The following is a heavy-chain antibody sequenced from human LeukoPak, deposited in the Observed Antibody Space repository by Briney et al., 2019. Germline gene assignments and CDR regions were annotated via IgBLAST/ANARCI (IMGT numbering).Heavy chain of an antibody. V-gene: IGHV3-20*04. J-gene: IGHJ4*02. CDR1: GFTFDNYA. D-gene: IGHD1-26*01. CDR2: VNWNGDDT. Sequence: GGSLRLSCAASGFTFDNYAMGWVRQAPGKGLEWIAGVNWNGDDTGYADSVKGRFTISRDNAKNSLYLQLNSLRAEGTALYYCARGQILGAGFDYWGQGTLVTVSS. CDR3: ARGQILGAGFDY.